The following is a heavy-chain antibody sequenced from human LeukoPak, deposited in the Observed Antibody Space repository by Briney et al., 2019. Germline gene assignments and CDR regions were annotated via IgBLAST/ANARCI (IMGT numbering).Heavy chain of an antibody. Sequence: SETLSLTCTVSGDSIRSNNYYWGWIRQPPGKGLEWIGSIYDTGSTNYNPSLKSRVTISVDTSKNQFSLKLSSVTAADTAVYYCGAPRPHDYSNYYYYGMDVWGQGTTVTVSS. D-gene: IGHD4-11*01. CDR3: GAPRPHDYSNYYYYGMDV. CDR2: IYDTGST. J-gene: IGHJ6*02. V-gene: IGHV4-39*07. CDR1: GDSIRSNNYY.